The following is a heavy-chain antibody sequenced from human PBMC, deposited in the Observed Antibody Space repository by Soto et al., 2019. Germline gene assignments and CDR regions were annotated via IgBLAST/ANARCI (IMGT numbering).Heavy chain of an antibody. D-gene: IGHD2-2*01. Sequence: EVQLVESGGGLVQPGGSLRLSCAASGLSFDDYAMHWVRQAPGKGLEWVSGINWNSGGIAYADSVKGRFTISRDNAKNSLYLRMNSRRPEDTALYYCAKVSIVVVEAPIDFWGQGTLVIVSS. CDR1: GLSFDDYA. V-gene: IGHV3-9*01. CDR2: INWNSGGI. CDR3: AKVSIVVVEAPIDF. J-gene: IGHJ4*02.